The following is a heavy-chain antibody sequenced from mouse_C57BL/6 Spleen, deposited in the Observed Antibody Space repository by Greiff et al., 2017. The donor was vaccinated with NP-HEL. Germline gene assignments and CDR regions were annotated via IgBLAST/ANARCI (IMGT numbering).Heavy chain of an antibody. CDR2: INPNNGGT. V-gene: IGHV1-26*01. J-gene: IGHJ4*01. CDR1: GYTFTDYY. CDR3: AGHREMDY. Sequence: EVQLQQSGPELVKPGASVKISCKASGYTFTDYYMNWVKQSHGKSLEWIGDINPNNGGTSYNQKFKGKATLTVDKSSSTAYMELRSLTSEDSAVYYCAGHREMDYWGQGTSVTVSS.